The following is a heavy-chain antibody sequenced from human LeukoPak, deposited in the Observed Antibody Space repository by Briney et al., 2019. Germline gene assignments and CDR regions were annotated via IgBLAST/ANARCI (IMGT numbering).Heavy chain of an antibody. Sequence: PSETLSLTCAVYGGSFSGYYWSWIRHPPGKGLEWSGEINHSGSTNYNPSLKSRVTISVDTSKNQFSLKLSSVTAADTAVYYCAGCSSSWLCPDLRGQGTLVTVSS. J-gene: IGHJ4*02. CDR3: AGCSSSWLCPDL. D-gene: IGHD6-13*01. CDR1: GGSFSGYY. V-gene: IGHV4-34*01. CDR2: INHSGST.